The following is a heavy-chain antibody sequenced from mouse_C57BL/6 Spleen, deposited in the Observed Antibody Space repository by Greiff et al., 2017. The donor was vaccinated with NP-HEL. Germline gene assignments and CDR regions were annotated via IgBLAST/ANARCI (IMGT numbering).Heavy chain of an antibody. Sequence: EVQVVESGGGLVQPGGSLKLSCAASGFTFSDYYMYWVRQTPEKRLEWVAYISNGGGSTYYPDTVKGRFTISRENAKNTLYLQMSRLKSEDTAMYYCARRWLPYYAMDYWGQGTSVTVSS. J-gene: IGHJ4*01. CDR1: GFTFSDYY. CDR2: ISNGGGST. CDR3: ARRWLPYYAMDY. V-gene: IGHV5-12*01. D-gene: IGHD2-3*01.